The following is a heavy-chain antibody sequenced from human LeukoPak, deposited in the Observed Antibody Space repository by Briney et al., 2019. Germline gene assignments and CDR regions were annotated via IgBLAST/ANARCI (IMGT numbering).Heavy chain of an antibody. Sequence: ASVKVSCKASGYTFTSYAMHWVRQAPGQRLEWMGWINAGNGNTKYSQKFQGRVTMTRNTSISTAYMELSSLRSEDTAVYYCARGRGSGYYYVFDYWGQGTLVTVSS. CDR3: ARGRGSGYYYVFDY. D-gene: IGHD3-22*01. CDR2: INAGNGNT. CDR1: GYTFTSYA. J-gene: IGHJ4*02. V-gene: IGHV1-3*01.